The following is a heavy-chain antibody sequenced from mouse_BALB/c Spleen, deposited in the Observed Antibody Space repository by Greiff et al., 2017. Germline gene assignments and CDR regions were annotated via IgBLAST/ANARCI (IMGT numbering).Heavy chain of an antibody. CDR1: GYTFTDYN. Sequence: EVQLVESGPELVKPGASVKISCKASGYTFTDYNMHWVKQSHGKSLEWIGYIYPYNGGTGYNQKFKSKATLTVDNSSSTAYMELRSLTSEDSAVYYCARSEIYYYGSSYFDYWGQGTTLTVSS. V-gene: IGHV1S29*02. J-gene: IGHJ2*01. CDR3: ARSEIYYYGSSYFDY. D-gene: IGHD1-1*01. CDR2: IYPYNGGT.